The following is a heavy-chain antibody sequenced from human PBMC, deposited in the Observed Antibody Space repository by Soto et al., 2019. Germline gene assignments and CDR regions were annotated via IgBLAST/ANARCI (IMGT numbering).Heavy chain of an antibody. V-gene: IGHV3-15*01. J-gene: IGHJ4*02. Sequence: EVQLVESGGGLVKSGGSLRLSCAASGFTFNNVWMSWVRQAPGKGLEWVGRISSKIDGGTTDYGAPVRGRFTISRDDSKNTLYLQMNSLKSEDTAVYFCTTDGYDYYFDYWGQGTLVTVSS. CDR3: TTDGYDYYFDY. CDR2: ISSKIDGGTT. D-gene: IGHD5-12*01. CDR1: GFTFNNVW.